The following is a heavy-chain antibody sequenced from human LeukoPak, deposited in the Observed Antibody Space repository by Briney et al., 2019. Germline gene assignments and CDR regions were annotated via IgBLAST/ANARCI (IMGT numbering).Heavy chain of an antibody. CDR3: ARDPLSSSSFDL. V-gene: IGHV3-48*01. CDR2: ISSRSATI. D-gene: IGHD6-13*01. CDR1: GFTFSSHS. J-gene: IGHJ4*02. Sequence: GGSLRLSCAASGFTFSSHSMNWVRQAPGKGLEWVSYISSRSATIYYADSVKGRFTISRDNAKNSLYLQMNSLRAEDTAVYYCARDPLSSSSFDLWGQGTLVTVSS.